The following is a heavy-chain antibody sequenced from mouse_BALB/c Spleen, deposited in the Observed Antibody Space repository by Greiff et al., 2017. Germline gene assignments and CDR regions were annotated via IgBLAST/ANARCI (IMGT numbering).Heavy chain of an antibody. Sequence: EVQRVESGGGLVKPGGSLKLSCAASGFTFSSYTMSWVRQTPEKRLEWVATISSGGSYTYYPDSVKGRFTISRDNAKNTLYLQMSSLKSEDTAMYYCTNLHYYGSSWFAYWGQGTLVTVSA. D-gene: IGHD1-2*01. V-gene: IGHV5-6-4*01. J-gene: IGHJ3*01. CDR2: ISSGGSYT. CDR1: GFTFSSYT. CDR3: TNLHYYGSSWFAY.